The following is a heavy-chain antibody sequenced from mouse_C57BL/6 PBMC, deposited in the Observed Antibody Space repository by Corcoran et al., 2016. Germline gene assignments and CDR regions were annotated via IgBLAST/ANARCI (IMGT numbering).Heavy chain of an antibody. CDR3: ATVLSRGYYFDY. J-gene: IGHJ2*01. V-gene: IGHV3-6*01. CDR2: ISYDGSN. Sequence: DVQLQESGPGLVKPSQSLSLTCSVTGYSITCGYYWNWIRQFPGNKLEWMGYISYDGSNNYNPSLKNRISITRDTSKNQFCLKLISVSTEDTATYYCATVLSRGYYFDYWDQGTTLTVSS. D-gene: IGHD1-1*02. CDR1: GYSITCGYY.